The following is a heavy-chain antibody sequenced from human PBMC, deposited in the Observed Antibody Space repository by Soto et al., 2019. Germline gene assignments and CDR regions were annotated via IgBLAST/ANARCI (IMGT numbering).Heavy chain of an antibody. CDR1: GFTFSSYA. D-gene: IGHD2-2*01. Sequence: RGGSLRLCRAASGFTFSSYAMSWVRQAQGKGLEWVSAISGSGGSTYYADSVKGRFTISRDNSKNTLYLQMNSLRAEDTAVYYCAKVPQYYHIVVVPAARLIDYWGQGTLVTVSS. V-gene: IGHV3-23*01. CDR3: AKVPQYYHIVVVPAARLIDY. CDR2: ISGSGGST. J-gene: IGHJ4*02.